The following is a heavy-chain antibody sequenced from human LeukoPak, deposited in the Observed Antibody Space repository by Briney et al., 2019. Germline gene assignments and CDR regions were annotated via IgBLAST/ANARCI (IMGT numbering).Heavy chain of an antibody. CDR2: IKQDGSEK. CDR1: GFTVSSNY. D-gene: IGHD3-10*01. J-gene: IGHJ4*02. V-gene: IGHV3-7*01. Sequence: GGSLRLSCAASGFTVSSNYVSWVRQAPGKGLEWVANIKQDGSEKYYVDSVKGRFTISRDNAKNSLYLQMNSLRAEDTAVYYCARDLFGELLSWGQGTLVTVSS. CDR3: ARDLFGELLS.